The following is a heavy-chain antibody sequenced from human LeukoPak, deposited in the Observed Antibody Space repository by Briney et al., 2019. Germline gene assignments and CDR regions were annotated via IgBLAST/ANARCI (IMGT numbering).Heavy chain of an antibody. CDR3: ARKYSLGAFDI. CDR2: INPSGGST. D-gene: IGHD6-6*01. Sequence: GASVKVSCKASGYSFNSYYMHWVRQAPGQGLEWMGIINPSGGSTTYAQRFQGRVTITADKSTSTAYMELSSLRSEDTAVYYCARKYSLGAFDIWGQGTMVTVSS. CDR1: GYSFNSYY. V-gene: IGHV1-46*02. J-gene: IGHJ3*02.